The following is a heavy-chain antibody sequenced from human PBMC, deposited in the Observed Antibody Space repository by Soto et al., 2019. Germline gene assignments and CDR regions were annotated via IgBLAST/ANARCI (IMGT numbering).Heavy chain of an antibody. CDR3: AHSSGPGDYVEDDAFDI. J-gene: IGHJ3*02. D-gene: IGHD4-17*01. V-gene: IGHV2-5*02. CDR2: IYWDDDK. Sequence: SGPTLVNPTQTLTLTCTFSGFSLSTNGVGVGWIRQPPGKALEWLALIYWDDDKRYSPSLKSRPTITRDTSENQVVLTMTNMDPVDTATYYCAHSSGPGDYVEDDAFDIWGQGTMVTVSS. CDR1: GFSLSTNGVG.